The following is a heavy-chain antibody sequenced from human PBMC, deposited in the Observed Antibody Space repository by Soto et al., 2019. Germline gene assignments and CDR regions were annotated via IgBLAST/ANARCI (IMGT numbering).Heavy chain of an antibody. Sequence: SEILSLTCTVSGGSISSEEYFWTWIRQPPGKGLEWIGYIYYSGSTHYSPSLKSRVTIAVDTSKNHFSLKLSSVTAADTAVYCCARSDGRYWGQGPLVTLSS. CDR1: GGSISSEEYF. J-gene: IGHJ4*02. V-gene: IGHV4-61*03. CDR3: ARSDGRY. CDR2: IYYSGST.